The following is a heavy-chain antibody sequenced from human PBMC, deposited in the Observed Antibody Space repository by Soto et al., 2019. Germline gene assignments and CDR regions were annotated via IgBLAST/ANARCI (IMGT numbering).Heavy chain of an antibody. J-gene: IGHJ5*02. Sequence: SVKVSCKPSGTTFDSFTVAWVRQAPRQGIEWLGGFVPMVGAASIAQRFRGRVRITADAFTGTVYMDLNNLSAEDTAVYHCVKNQGVALVPLATVDWFAPGGQGSVVTVSS. CDR3: VKNQGVALVPLATVDWFAP. V-gene: IGHV1-69*13. CDR2: FVPMVGAA. CDR1: GTTFDSFT. D-gene: IGHD1-26*01.